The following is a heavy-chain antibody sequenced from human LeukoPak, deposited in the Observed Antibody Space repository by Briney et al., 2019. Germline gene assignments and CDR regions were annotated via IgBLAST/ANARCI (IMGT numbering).Heavy chain of an antibody. CDR1: GYTFTSYG. CDR3: ARDLEPLYFDY. D-gene: IGHD2-8*01. V-gene: IGHV1-18*01. J-gene: IGHJ4*02. CDR2: ISTYNGNT. Sequence: ASVKVSCKASGYTFTSYGISWVRQAPGQGLEWLGWISTYNGNTNYAQRLQGRVTMATDTSASTAYMELRSLTSDDTAVYYCARDLEPLYFDYWGQGTLVTVSS.